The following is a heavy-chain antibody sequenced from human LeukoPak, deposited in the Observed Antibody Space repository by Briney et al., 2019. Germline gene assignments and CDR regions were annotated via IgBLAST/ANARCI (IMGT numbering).Heavy chain of an antibody. CDR3: AKGTTGGRYFDWLSTYFDY. CDR2: ISGSGGST. D-gene: IGHD3-9*01. V-gene: IGHV3-23*01. Sequence: KTGGSLRLSCAASGFTFSSPAMSWVRQAPGKGLEWVSAISGSGGSTYFADSVKGRFTISRDNSRNTLYLQMNSLRAEDTALYYCAKGTTGGRYFDWLSTYFDYWGQGTLVTVSS. J-gene: IGHJ4*02. CDR1: GFTFSSPA.